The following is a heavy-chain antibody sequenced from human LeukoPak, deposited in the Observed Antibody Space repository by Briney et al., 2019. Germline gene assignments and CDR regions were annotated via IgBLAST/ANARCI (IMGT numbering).Heavy chain of an antibody. J-gene: IGHJ6*03. CDR2: LSYSGNT. Sequence: SETLSLTCTVSGGSINSSTYYWGWIRQPPGRGLEWIGGLSYSGNTYYNPSLKSRVTISVDTSKNQFSLKLSSVTAADTAVYYCARETSGSYHYYYYMDVWGKGTTVTISS. CDR3: ARETSGSYHYYYYMDV. V-gene: IGHV4-39*02. CDR1: GGSINSSTYY. D-gene: IGHD1-26*01.